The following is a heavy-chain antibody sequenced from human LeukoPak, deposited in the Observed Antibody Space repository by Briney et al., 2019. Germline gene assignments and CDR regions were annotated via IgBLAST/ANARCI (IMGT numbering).Heavy chain of an antibody. CDR1: GGTFSSYA. CDR2: IIPILGIA. V-gene: IGHV1-69*04. Sequence: EASVKVSCKASGGTFSSYAISWVRQAPGQGLEWMGRIIPILGIANYAQKFQGRVTITADKSTSTAYMELSSLGSEDTAVYYCAQKAPKELRRAYYYYGMDVWGQGTTVTVSS. CDR3: AQKAPKELRRAYYYYGMDV. D-gene: IGHD1-7*01. J-gene: IGHJ6*02.